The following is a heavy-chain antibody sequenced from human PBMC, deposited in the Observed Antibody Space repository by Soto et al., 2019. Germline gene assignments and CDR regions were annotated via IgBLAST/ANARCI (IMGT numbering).Heavy chain of an antibody. CDR3: ARLSAYYYVYAFDL. CDR1: GGSISSSSYY. Sequence: SETLSLTCTVSGGSISSSSYYWSWIRQPPGKGLEWIGYVYYSGNTIYNPSLKSRVTISVDTSKNQFSLRLTSVTAADTAVYYCARLSAYYYVYAFDLWGQGTMVTVSS. CDR2: VYYSGNT. V-gene: IGHV4-61*01. D-gene: IGHD3-22*01. J-gene: IGHJ3*01.